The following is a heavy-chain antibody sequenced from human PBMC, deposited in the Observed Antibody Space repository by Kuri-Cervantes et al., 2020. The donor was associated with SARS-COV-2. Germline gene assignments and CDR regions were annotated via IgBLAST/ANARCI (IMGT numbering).Heavy chain of an antibody. CDR1: GFTFSTYA. J-gene: IGHJ6*02. CDR2: ISYDGSNK. D-gene: IGHD6-6*01. V-gene: IGHV3-30*01. Sequence: GGSLRLSCAASGFTFSTYAMHWVRQAPGKGLEWVAVISYDGSNKYYADSMKGRFTISRDNSKHTLFLQMDSLRAEDTAVYYCARDSRISSKYYYCYGMDDWGQGTTVTVSS. CDR3: ARDSRISSKYYYCYGMDD.